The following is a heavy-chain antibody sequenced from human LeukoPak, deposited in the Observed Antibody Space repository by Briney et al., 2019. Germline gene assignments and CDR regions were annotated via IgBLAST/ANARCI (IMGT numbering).Heavy chain of an antibody. CDR3: ARACSSTSCFTLFDY. Sequence: PSQTLSLTCAVSGGSISSGGYSWSWIRQPPGKGLEWIGYIYHSGSTYYNPSLKSRVTISVDRSKNQFSLKLSSVTAADTAVYYCARACSSTSCFTLFDYWGQGTLVTVSS. J-gene: IGHJ4*02. V-gene: IGHV4-30-2*01. CDR2: IYHSGST. CDR1: GGSISSGGYS. D-gene: IGHD2-2*01.